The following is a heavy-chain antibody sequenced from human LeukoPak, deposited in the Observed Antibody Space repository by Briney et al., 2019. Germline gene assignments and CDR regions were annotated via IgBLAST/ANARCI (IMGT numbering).Heavy chain of an antibody. CDR1: GFTFSSYA. Sequence: GGSLRLSCAASGFTFSSYAMGWVRQAPGKGLEWVAFIRYDGSNKYYADSVKGRFTISRDNSKNTLYLQMNSLRAEDTAVYYCAKDLLGWSHDYWGQGTLVTVSS. CDR2: IRYDGSNK. CDR3: AKDLLGWSHDY. D-gene: IGHD3-3*01. J-gene: IGHJ4*02. V-gene: IGHV3-30*02.